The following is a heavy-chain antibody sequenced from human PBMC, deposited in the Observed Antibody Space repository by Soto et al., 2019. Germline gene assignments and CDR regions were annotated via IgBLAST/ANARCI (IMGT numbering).Heavy chain of an antibody. CDR2: IYPGDSDT. V-gene: IGHV5-51*01. D-gene: IGHD3-9*01. Sequence: PGESLKISCKGSGYNFNTYWIVWVRQMPGQGLEWMGIIYPGDSDTTYCPSFQGQVTISADKSISTAYLQWSSLKASDTAMYYCARVGGGTYDWYYYYGVDVWGQGTTVTVSS. CDR1: GYNFNTYW. CDR3: ARVGGGTYDWYYYYGVDV. J-gene: IGHJ6*02.